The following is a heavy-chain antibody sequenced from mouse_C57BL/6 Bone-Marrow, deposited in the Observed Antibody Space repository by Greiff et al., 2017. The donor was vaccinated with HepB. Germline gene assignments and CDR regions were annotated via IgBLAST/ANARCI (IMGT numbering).Heavy chain of an antibody. CDR2: IYPRSGNT. J-gene: IGHJ1*03. D-gene: IGHD1-1*01. CDR1: GYTFTSYG. V-gene: IGHV1-81*01. CDR3: ARAITTVVARGYFDV. Sequence: QVQLQQSGAELARPGASVKLSCKASGYTFTSYGISWVKQRTGQGLEWIGEIYPRSGNTYYNEKFKGKATLTADKSSSTAYMELRSLTSEDSAVYFCARAITTVVARGYFDVWGTGTTVTVSS.